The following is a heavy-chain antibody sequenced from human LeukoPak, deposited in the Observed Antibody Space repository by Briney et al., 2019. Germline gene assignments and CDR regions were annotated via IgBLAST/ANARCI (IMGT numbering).Heavy chain of an antibody. V-gene: IGHV4-4*07. CDR1: GGSVRSYY. D-gene: IGHD3-22*01. CDR2: IYTSGTS. Sequence: SETLSLTCTVSGGSVRSYYWSWIRQPAGKVLEWIGQIYTSGTSNYNPSLKSRLTMSVDTSKNQVSLKLSSVTAADTAVYYCARDTHISLIVVGDAFEIWGQGTMVTVSS. CDR3: ARDTHISLIVVGDAFEI. J-gene: IGHJ3*02.